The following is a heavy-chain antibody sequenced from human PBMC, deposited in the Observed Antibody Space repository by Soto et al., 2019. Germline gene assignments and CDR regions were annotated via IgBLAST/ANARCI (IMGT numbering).Heavy chain of an antibody. CDR3: GRQGGYGYHIDY. Sequence: PGESLKISCEGSGYAFSNYWINWVRQVSGKGLEWMGRIDPTDSFTNYSPSFQGHVTFSVDKSTSTAYVQWSSLKASDTAMYYCGRQGGYGYHIDYWGQGAMVPVSS. CDR1: GYAFSNYW. V-gene: IGHV5-10-1*01. CDR2: IDPTDSFT. D-gene: IGHD3-16*01. J-gene: IGHJ4*02.